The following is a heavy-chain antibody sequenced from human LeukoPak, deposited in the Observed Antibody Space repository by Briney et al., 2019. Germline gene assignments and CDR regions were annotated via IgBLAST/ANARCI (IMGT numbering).Heavy chain of an antibody. V-gene: IGHV3-7*01. CDR2: IKQDGSEK. D-gene: IGHD6-19*01. Sequence: GGSLRLSCAASGFTFSSYAMSWVRQAPGKGLEWVANIKQDGSEKYYVDSVRGRFTISRDNAKNSLYLQMNSLRAEDTAVYYCARDRSSGWTFDYWGQGTLVTVSS. CDR1: GFTFSSYA. J-gene: IGHJ4*02. CDR3: ARDRSSGWTFDY.